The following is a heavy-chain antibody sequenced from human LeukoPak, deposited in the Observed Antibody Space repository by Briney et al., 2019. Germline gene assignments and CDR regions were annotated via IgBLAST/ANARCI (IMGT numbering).Heavy chain of an antibody. CDR3: ARDRGSGSYYPAAYGMDV. D-gene: IGHD3-10*01. V-gene: IGHV4-31*03. J-gene: IGHJ6*04. CDR1: GGSISSGGYY. CDR2: IYHSGST. Sequence: SQTLSLTCTVSGGSISSGGYYWSWIRQHPGKGLEWIGYIYHSGSTYYNPSLKSRVTISVDTSKNQFSLKLSSVTAADTAVYYCARDRGSGSYYPAAYGMDVWGKGTTVTVSS.